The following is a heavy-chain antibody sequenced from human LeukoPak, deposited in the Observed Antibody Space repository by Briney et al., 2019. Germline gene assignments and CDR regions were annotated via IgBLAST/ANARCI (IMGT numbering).Heavy chain of an antibody. CDR2: INSADTTV. CDR1: GFTFSIYE. D-gene: IGHD7-27*01. Sequence: GGSLRLSCAASGFTFSIYEMVWVRQAPGRGLEWVAYINSADTTVYRDSVKGRFTISRDTARNSLYLQMNSLRVEDSGIYFCAREASPGDPFGWHFGCWGQGTLVTVSS. V-gene: IGHV3-48*03. J-gene: IGHJ4*02. CDR3: AREASPGDPFGWHFGC.